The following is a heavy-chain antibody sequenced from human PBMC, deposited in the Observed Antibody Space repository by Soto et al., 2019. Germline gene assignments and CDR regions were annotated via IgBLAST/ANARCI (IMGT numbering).Heavy chain of an antibody. CDR3: ARLRIATNNYKWFDP. CDR1: GAALNSGNYY. V-gene: IGHV4-31*03. CDR2: IYVTGAV. Sequence: PSETLSLTCSVSGAALNSGNYYWRWIRQVPGKGLEWIGHIYVTGAVDYNPSLRDRITISQDTSERQFSLTLRLVTAADTDVYYCARLRIATNNYKWFDPWGQGTLVTVSS. D-gene: IGHD2-21*01. J-gene: IGHJ5*02.